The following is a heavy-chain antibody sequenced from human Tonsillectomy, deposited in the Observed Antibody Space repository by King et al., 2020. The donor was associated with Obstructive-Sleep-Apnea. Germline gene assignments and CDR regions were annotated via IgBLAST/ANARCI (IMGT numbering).Heavy chain of an antibody. CDR2: IRRKAYGGTT. V-gene: IGHV3-49*03. J-gene: IGHJ4*02. D-gene: IGHD3-22*01. CDR3: NGGYSGAY. Sequence: VQLVESGGGLVQPGRSLRLSCTASGFTLGDYAMSWFRQAPGKGLEWVGFIRRKAYGGTTEDAASVRGRFTISRDDSRNIAYLQMNSLKTEDTAIYYCNGGYSGAYWGQGTLVTVSS. CDR1: GFTLGDYA.